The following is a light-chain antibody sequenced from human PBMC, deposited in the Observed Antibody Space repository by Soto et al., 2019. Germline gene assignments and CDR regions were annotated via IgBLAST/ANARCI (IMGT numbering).Light chain of an antibody. CDR1: SSNIGAGYD. CDR2: GNS. Sequence: QSVLTQPPSVSGAPGQRVTISCTGSSSNIGAGYDVHWYQQLPGTAPKLLIYGNSNRPSGVPDRFSGSKSGTSASLAITGLRAEDEADYYCQSYDSSRSVVFGGGTKLTVL. J-gene: IGLJ2*01. CDR3: QSYDSSRSVV. V-gene: IGLV1-40*01.